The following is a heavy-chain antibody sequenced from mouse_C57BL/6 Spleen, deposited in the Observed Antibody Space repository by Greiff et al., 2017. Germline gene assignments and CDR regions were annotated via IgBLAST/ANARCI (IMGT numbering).Heavy chain of an antibody. Sequence: EVQLQESGEGLVKPGGSLKLSCAASGFTFSSYAMSWVRQTPGKRLEWVAYISSGGDYIYYADTVKGRFTISRDNARNTLYLQMSSLKSEDTAMDYCTLITKYFDVWGTGTTVTVSS. V-gene: IGHV5-9-1*02. CDR1: GFTFSSYA. CDR2: ISSGGDYI. CDR3: TLITKYFDV. J-gene: IGHJ1*03. D-gene: IGHD2-4*01.